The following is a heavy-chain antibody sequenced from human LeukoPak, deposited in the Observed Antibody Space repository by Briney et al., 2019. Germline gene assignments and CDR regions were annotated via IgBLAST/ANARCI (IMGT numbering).Heavy chain of an antibody. CDR2: IIPIFGSA. CDR3: AIHPYDYWYFDL. J-gene: IGHJ2*01. Sequence: SVKVSCKASGGTFSSYAISWVRQAPGQGLEWMGGIIPIFGSANYAQNFQGRATITADESTSTAYMKLSSLRSEDTAVYYCAIHPYDYWYFDLWGRGTLVTVSS. D-gene: IGHD5-12*01. V-gene: IGHV1-69*13. CDR1: GGTFSSYA.